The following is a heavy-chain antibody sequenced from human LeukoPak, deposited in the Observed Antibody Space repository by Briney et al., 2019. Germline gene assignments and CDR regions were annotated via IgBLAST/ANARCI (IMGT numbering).Heavy chain of an antibody. CDR2: IYYSGST. V-gene: IGHV4-59*08. CDR1: GVSISSYY. J-gene: IGHJ4*02. Sequence: SETLSLTCTVSGVSISSYYWSWIRQPPGKGLEWIGYIYYSGSTNYNPSLKSRVTISVDTSKNQFSLKLSSVTAADTAVYYCARHQITFGGVIAHTFDYWGQGTLVTVSS. D-gene: IGHD3-16*02. CDR3: ARHQITFGGVIAHTFDY.